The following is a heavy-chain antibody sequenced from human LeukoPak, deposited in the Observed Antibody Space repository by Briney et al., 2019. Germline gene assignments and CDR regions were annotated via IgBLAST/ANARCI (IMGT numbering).Heavy chain of an antibody. CDR3: ARDDPYYYGMDV. Sequence: SETLSLTCPVSGGSISSYYWSWIRQPPGKGLEWIGYIYYSGSTNYNPSLKSRVTISVDTSKNQFSLKLSSVTAADTAVYYCARDDPYYYGMDVWGQGTTVTVSS. CDR1: GGSISSYY. CDR2: IYYSGST. J-gene: IGHJ6*02. V-gene: IGHV4-59*01.